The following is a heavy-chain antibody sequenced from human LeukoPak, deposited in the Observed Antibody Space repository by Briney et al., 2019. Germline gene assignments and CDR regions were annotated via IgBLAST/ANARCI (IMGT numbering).Heavy chain of an antibody. CDR1: GGTFSSYA. J-gene: IGHJ4*02. Sequence: RASVKVSCKASGGTFSSYAISWVRQAPGQGREWMGGIIPIFGTANYAQKFQGRVTITSAESTSTAYMELSSLRSEDTAVYRCARDNSELSVFWSGYYTGYFDYWGQGTLVTVSS. CDR3: ARDNSELSVFWSGYYTGYFDY. D-gene: IGHD3-3*01. V-gene: IGHV1-69*13. CDR2: IIPIFGTA.